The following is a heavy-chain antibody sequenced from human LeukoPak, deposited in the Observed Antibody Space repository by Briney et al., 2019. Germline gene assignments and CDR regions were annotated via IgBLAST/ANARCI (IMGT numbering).Heavy chain of an antibody. D-gene: IGHD5-12*01. CDR1: GFTFSSYS. CDR3: ARDPFRGYRTY. J-gene: IGHJ4*02. CDR2: ISSSSSYI. V-gene: IGHV3-21*01. Sequence: GGSLGLSCAASGFTFSSYSMNWVRQAPGKGLEWVSSISSSSSYIYYADSVKGRFTISRDNAKNSLYLQMNSLRAEDTAVYYCARDPFRGYRTYWGQGTLVTVSS.